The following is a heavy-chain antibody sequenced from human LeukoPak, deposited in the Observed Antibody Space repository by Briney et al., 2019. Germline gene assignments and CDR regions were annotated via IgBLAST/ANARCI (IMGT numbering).Heavy chain of an antibody. CDR1: GFTFSSYA. D-gene: IGHD3-10*01. CDR2: IWHDGSNK. Sequence: GGSLRLSCAASGFTFSSYAMSWARQAPGKGLECVAVIWHDGSNKYYTDSVKGRFTISRDNSQNTLYLQMNNLRAEDTAVYYCARGGWFGQLLPNDYWGQGTLVTVS. J-gene: IGHJ4*02. CDR3: ARGGWFGQLLPNDY. V-gene: IGHV3-33*08.